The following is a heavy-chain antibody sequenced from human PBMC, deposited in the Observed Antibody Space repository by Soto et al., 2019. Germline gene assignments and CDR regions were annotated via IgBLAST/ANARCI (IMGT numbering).Heavy chain of an antibody. D-gene: IGHD1-1*01. CDR2: ISYDGSNK. CDR1: GFTFSSYT. V-gene: IGHV3-30-3*01. CDR3: ARAISGTFYGMDV. J-gene: IGHJ6*02. Sequence: GGSLRLSCAASGFTFSSYTMHWVRQAPGKGLEWVALISYDGSNKYYADSVKGRFTISRDNSKNTLYLQVNSLRPDDTAVYYCARAISGTFYGMDVCGRGTTVTLSS.